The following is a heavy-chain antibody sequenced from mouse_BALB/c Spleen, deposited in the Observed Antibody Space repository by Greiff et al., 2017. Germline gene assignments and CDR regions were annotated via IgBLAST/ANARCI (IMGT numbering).Heavy chain of an antibody. J-gene: IGHJ2*01. D-gene: IGHD1-1*01. V-gene: IGHV5-12-1*01. CDR3: ARQTVVATGDY. Sequence: EVHLVESGGGLVKPGGSLKLSCAASGFAFSSYDMSWVRQTPEKRLEWVAYISSGGGSTYYPDTVKGRFTISRDNAKNTLYLQMSSLKSEDTAMYYCARQTVVATGDYWGQGTTLTVSS. CDR2: ISSGGGST. CDR1: GFAFSSYD.